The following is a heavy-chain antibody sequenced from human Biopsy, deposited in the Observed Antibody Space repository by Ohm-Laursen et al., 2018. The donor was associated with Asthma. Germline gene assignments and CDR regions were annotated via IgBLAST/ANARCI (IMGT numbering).Heavy chain of an antibody. J-gene: IGHJ6*02. CDR1: GFTFSSYG. D-gene: IGHD2-2*01. CDR3: ARISICRTTTCYSYFSYSMDV. Sequence: SLRLSCSASGFTFSSYGMNWVRQAPGKGLQWVSSISPGAGSTYYADSVRGRFTISRDNSNTVFLQMNSLRAEDTAVYHCARISICRTTTCYSYFSYSMDVWGQGTTVTVSS. CDR2: ISPGAGST. V-gene: IGHV3-23*01.